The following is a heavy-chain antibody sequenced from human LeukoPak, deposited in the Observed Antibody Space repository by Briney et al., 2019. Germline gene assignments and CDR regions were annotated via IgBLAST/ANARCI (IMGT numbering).Heavy chain of an antibody. V-gene: IGHV3-66*01. CDR1: GFTFSDYY. CDR2: IYSGGNT. D-gene: IGHD6-19*01. J-gene: IGHJ4*02. CDR3: ATRAVAAPY. Sequence: GGSLRLSCAASGFTFSDYYMNWVRQAPGKGLEWVSLIYSGGNTQYADSVKGRFIIFRDSSKNTLYLQMNSLRVEDTAVYYCATRAVAAPYWGQGTLVTVSS.